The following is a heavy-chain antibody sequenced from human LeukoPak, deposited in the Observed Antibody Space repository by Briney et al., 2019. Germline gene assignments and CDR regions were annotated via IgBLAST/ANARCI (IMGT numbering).Heavy chain of an antibody. Sequence: SETLSLTCTVSGGSISRYYWSWIRQPPGKGLEWIGYIYYSGSTNYNPSLKSRVTISVDTSKNQFSLKLSSVTAADTAVYYCARAGRDSSGYYDYWGQGTLVTVSS. CDR1: GGSISRYY. V-gene: IGHV4-59*01. D-gene: IGHD3-22*01. J-gene: IGHJ4*02. CDR3: ARAGRDSSGYYDY. CDR2: IYYSGST.